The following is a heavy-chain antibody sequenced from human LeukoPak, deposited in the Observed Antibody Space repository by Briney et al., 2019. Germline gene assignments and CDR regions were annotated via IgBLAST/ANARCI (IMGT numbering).Heavy chain of an antibody. J-gene: IGHJ6*03. Sequence: PGGSLRLSCAASGFSFSTYAMNWVRQVPGKGLEWVSYISSSGSTIYYADSVKGRFTISRDNAKNSLYLQMNSLRAEDTAVYYCAGGYYYYMDVWGKGTTVTVSS. D-gene: IGHD3-10*01. CDR2: ISSSGSTI. CDR1: GFSFSTYA. V-gene: IGHV3-48*04. CDR3: AGGYYYYMDV.